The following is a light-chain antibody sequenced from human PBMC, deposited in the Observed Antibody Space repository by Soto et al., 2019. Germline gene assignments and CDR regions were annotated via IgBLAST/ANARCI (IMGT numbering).Light chain of an antibody. Sequence: IVVTQSPSTLCLSPGEGGTLWWRASQSVSRNFAWFQHKPGRAPRLLIYGASTRANGVPARFGGSGSGTEFTLAISRLQSEDFALYYWQQYNDWPRKFGQGTKVDIK. V-gene: IGKV3-15*01. CDR3: QQYNDWPRK. CDR2: GAS. J-gene: IGKJ1*01. CDR1: QSVSRN.